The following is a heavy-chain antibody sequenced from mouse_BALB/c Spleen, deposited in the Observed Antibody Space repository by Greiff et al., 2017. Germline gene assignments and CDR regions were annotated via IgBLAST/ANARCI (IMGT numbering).Heavy chain of an antibody. CDR1: GFTFSSFG. CDR3: ARSLYGNSDY. D-gene: IGHD2-1*01. Sequence: EVQGVESGGGLVQPGGSRKLSCAASGFTFSSFGMHWVRQAPEKGLEWVAYISSGSSTIYYADTVKGRFTISRDNPKNTLFLQMTSLRSEDTAMYYCARSLYGNSDYWGQGTTLTVSS. V-gene: IGHV5-17*02. J-gene: IGHJ2*01. CDR2: ISSGSSTI.